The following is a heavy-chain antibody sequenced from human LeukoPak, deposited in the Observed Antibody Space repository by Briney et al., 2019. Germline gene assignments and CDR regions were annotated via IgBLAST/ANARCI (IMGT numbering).Heavy chain of an antibody. V-gene: IGHV4-59*08. J-gene: IGHJ1*01. D-gene: IGHD1-26*01. CDR2: IYLGGST. CDR3: ARHGGSYFLY. CDR1: GGSISSNY. Sequence: SETLSLTCTVSGGSISSNYWSWIRQPPGPGLERIGYIYLGGSTKYNPSLASRVTISVDTSKNQFSLKVSSVPAADTAVYYCARHGGSYFLYWGRGTLVTVSS.